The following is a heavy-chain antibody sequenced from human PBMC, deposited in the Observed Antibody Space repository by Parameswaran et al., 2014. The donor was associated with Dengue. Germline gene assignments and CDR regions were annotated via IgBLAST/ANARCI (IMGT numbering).Heavy chain of an antibody. D-gene: IGHD6-13*01. CDR3: ARGGGSSFDY. Sequence: WVRQAPGQGLEWMGWMNPNSGNTGYAQKFQGRVTMTRNTSISTAYMELSSLRSEDTAVYYCARGGGSSFDYWGQGTLVTVSS. CDR2: MNPNSGNT. V-gene: IGHV1-8*01. J-gene: IGHJ4*02.